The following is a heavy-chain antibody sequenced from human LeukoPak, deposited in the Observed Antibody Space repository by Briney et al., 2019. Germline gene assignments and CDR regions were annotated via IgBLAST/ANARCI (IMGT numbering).Heavy chain of an antibody. CDR3: ARGPYCGGDCYSHFDY. CDR2: INHSGST. V-gene: IGHV4-34*01. J-gene: IGHJ4*02. D-gene: IGHD2-21*01. Sequence: SETLSLTCAVYGGSFSGYYWSWIRQPPGEGLEWIGEINHSGSTNCNPSLKSRVTISVDTSKNQFSLKLSSVTAADTAVYYCARGPYCGGDCYSHFDYWGQGTLVTVSS. CDR1: GGSFSGYY.